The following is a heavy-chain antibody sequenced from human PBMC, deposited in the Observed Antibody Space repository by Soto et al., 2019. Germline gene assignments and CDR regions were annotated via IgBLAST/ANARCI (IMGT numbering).Heavy chain of an antibody. CDR2: IGTAGDT. CDR1: GFTFSSYS. J-gene: IGHJ3*02. V-gene: IGHV3-13*01. D-gene: IGHD2-15*01. Sequence: GGSLRLSCAASGFTFSSYSMNWVRQATGKGLEWVSAIGTAGDTYYPGSVKGRFTISRENAKNSLYLQMNSLRAGDTAVYYCARGPTEYCSGGSCYRDSAFDIWGQGTMVTLSS. CDR3: ARGPTEYCSGGSCYRDSAFDI.